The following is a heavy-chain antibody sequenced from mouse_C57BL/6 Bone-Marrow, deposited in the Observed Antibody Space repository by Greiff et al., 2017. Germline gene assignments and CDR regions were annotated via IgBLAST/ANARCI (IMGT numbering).Heavy chain of an antibody. Sequence: QVQLKESGAELVKPGASVKMSCKASGYTFTSYWITWVKQRPGQGLEWIGDIYPGSGSTNYNEKFKSKATLTVDKSSSTAYMQLSSLTSEDSAVYYCALHGFDYWGQGTTLTVPS. V-gene: IGHV1-55*01. CDR3: ALHGFDY. CDR2: IYPGSGST. J-gene: IGHJ2*01. CDR1: GYTFTSYW.